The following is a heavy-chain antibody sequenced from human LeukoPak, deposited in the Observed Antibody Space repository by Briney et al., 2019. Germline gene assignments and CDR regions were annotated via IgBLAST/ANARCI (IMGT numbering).Heavy chain of an antibody. CDR1: GGSISSYY. CDR3: ARVENWNYPVGP. Sequence: SETLSLTCTVSGGSISSYYWSWIRQPPGKGLEWIGYIYYSGSTNYNPSLKSRVTISVDTSKNQFSLKLSSVTAADTAVYYCARVENWNYPVGPWGQGTLVTVSS. CDR2: IYYSGST. V-gene: IGHV4-59*01. J-gene: IGHJ5*02. D-gene: IGHD1-7*01.